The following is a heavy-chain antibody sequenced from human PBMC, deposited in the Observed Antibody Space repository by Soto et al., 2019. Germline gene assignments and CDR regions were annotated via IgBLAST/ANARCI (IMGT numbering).Heavy chain of an antibody. CDR3: ARDVGGSVVPHWFDP. D-gene: IGHD1-26*01. Sequence: QVQLQESGPGLVKASETLSLSCTVSGHSISADYWSWIRQPAGKRLVWIGRVDASGNTNYNPSLKSRVTMSVDTSKNQFFLKVRSVTAADTSMYFCARDVGGSVVPHWFDPWGHGALVTVSS. CDR1: GHSISADY. CDR2: VDASGNT. V-gene: IGHV4-4*07. J-gene: IGHJ5*02.